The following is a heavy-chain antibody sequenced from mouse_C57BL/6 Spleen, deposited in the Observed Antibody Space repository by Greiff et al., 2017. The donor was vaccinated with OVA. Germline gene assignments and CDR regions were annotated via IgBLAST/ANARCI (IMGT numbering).Heavy chain of an antibody. CDR3: AIIYYDDSAWFAY. Sequence: QVQLQQPGAELVRPGTSVKLSCKASGYTFTSYWMHWVKQRPGQGLEWIGVIDPSDSYTNYNQKFKGKATLTVDTSSSTAYMQLSSLTSEDSAVDYCAIIYYDDSAWFAYWGQGTLVTVSA. CDR2: IDPSDSYT. J-gene: IGHJ3*01. CDR1: GYTFTSYW. D-gene: IGHD2-13*01. V-gene: IGHV1-59*01.